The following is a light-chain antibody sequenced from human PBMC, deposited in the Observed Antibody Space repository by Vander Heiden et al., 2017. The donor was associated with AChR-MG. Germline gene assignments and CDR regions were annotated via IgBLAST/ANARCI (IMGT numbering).Light chain of an antibody. CDR2: AAS. V-gene: IGKV3-20*01. Sequence: EIVLTQSPGTLSLSPGERATLSCRASQSVTNNYLAWYQQKPGQAPRLLIYAASSRATGIPDRFSGSGSGTDFSLTISRLEPEDFAVYYCQQYVTSPLTFGGGTKVEIK. J-gene: IGKJ4*01. CDR1: QSVTNNY. CDR3: QQYVTSPLT.